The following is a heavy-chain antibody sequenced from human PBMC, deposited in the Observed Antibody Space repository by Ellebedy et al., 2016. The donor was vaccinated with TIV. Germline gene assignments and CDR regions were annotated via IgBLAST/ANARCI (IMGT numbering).Heavy chain of an antibody. Sequence: GESLKISCTASGFTFGDYAMSWVRQAPGKGLEWVGFIRSKAYGGTTEYAASVKGRFTISRDDSKSIAYLQMNSLKTEDTAVYYCTRDHAFASTVTFDYWGQGTLVTVSS. D-gene: IGHD4-17*01. CDR2: IRSKAYGGTT. J-gene: IGHJ4*02. CDR3: TRDHAFASTVTFDY. V-gene: IGHV3-49*04. CDR1: GFTFGDYA.